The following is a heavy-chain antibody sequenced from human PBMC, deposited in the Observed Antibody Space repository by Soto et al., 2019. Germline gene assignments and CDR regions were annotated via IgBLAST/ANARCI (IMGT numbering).Heavy chain of an antibody. J-gene: IGHJ4*02. CDR3: TKAYITGWTVYYYDY. V-gene: IGHV3-23*01. D-gene: IGHD6-19*01. Sequence: EVQLLESGGGLVQPGGSLRLSCAASGFTFRSYGMSWVRQAPGKGLEWVPSFTDGNTYYADSVKGRFTISRDNSKDTLYLQMNSLGAEEKAIYYCTKAYITGWTVYYYDYWGQGTLVTLSP. CDR1: GFTFRSYG. CDR2: FTDGNT.